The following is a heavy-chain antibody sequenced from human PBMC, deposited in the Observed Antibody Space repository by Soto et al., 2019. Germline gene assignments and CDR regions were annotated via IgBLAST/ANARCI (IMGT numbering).Heavy chain of an antibody. CDR2: IYFTGST. J-gene: IGHJ5*02. V-gene: IGHV4-61*01. CDR3: GRVPVDTYMIYWSDP. CDR1: GDSVSRGNYY. Sequence: SETLSLTCTVSGDSVSRGNYYWSWIRQPPGKGLEWIGSIYFTGSTNYNPSLKSRLTMSIDTSRNLFSLRLDSVTAADTAVYYCGRVPVDTYMIYWSDPWGQGTLVTVSS. D-gene: IGHD3-16*01.